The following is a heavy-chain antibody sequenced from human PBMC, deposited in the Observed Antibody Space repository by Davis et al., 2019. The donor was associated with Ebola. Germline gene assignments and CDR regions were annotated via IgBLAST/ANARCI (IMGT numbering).Heavy chain of an antibody. Sequence: GESLKISCAASGFTFSDYNMNWVRQAPGKGLEWVSSISSRGHYKSYADSLKGRFTISRDNAKNSLYLQMNSLRAEDTAVYYCARDGIIVLMVYPSNDNYYYGMDVWGKGTTVTVSS. CDR2: ISSRGHYK. CDR3: ARDGIIVLMVYPSNDNYYYGMDV. J-gene: IGHJ6*04. CDR1: GFTFSDYN. D-gene: IGHD2-8*01. V-gene: IGHV3-21*01.